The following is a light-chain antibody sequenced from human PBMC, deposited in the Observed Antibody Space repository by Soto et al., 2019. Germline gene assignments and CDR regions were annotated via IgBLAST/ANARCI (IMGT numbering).Light chain of an antibody. Sequence: EIVLTQSPATLSLSPGERATLSCRASQNIRTYLAWYQQKPGQAPRLLIYDASNRATGIPARFTDSGSWTDFTLTFRSLEPEDFAVYDCQQCSPPFTFGPGTKVDIK. V-gene: IGKV3-11*01. CDR2: DAS. CDR3: QQCSPPFT. J-gene: IGKJ3*01. CDR1: QNIRTY.